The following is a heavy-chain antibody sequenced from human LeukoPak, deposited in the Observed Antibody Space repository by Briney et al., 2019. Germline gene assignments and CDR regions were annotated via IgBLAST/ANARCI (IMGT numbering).Heavy chain of an antibody. V-gene: IGHV3-74*01. CDR3: VAYYYDSSGYYYIVY. J-gene: IGHJ4*02. Sequence: GGSLRLSCAAAALTFRSYWMHWVRQAPGKGLVWVSRINSDGSSTNYADSVKGRFTISRNNAKNTLYLQMNSLRAEDTAVYYCVAYYYDSSGYYYIVYWGQGALVTVSS. D-gene: IGHD3-22*01. CDR1: ALTFRSYW. CDR2: INSDGSST.